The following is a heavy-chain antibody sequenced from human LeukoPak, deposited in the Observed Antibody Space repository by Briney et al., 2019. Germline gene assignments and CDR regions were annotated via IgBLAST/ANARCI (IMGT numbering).Heavy chain of an antibody. CDR1: GGSISTYY. D-gene: IGHD2-2*01. CDR3: ARGVVVSGAFDI. J-gene: IGHJ3*02. V-gene: IGHV4-59*01. CDR2: IYYSGST. Sequence: SETLSLTCTVSGGSISTYYWSWIRQPPGKGLEWIGYIYYSGSTNYNPSLKSRVTISVDTSKNQFSLKLSSVTAADTAVYYCARGVVVSGAFDIWGQGTMVTVSS.